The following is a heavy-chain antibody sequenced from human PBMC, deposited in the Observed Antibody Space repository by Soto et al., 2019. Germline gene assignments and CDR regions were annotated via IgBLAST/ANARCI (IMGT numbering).Heavy chain of an antibody. V-gene: IGHV1-18*01. CDR2: ISAYNGNT. CDR1: GYSFTNYG. CDR3: AKDRGVAPPVAGNTHYYYYMDV. J-gene: IGHJ6*03. Sequence: QDQLVQSGVEVKKPGASVKVSCKASGYSFTNYGITWVRQAPVQGFEWMGWISAYNGNTNDAQKVQGRVTLTTDASTSKNYLELRSLRSDDTAVYYCAKDRGVAPPVAGNTHYYYYMDVWGKGTTVTVSS. D-gene: IGHD6-19*01.